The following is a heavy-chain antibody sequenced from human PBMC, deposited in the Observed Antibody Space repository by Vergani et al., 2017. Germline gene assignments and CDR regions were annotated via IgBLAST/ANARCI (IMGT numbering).Heavy chain of an antibody. CDR3: ARDFGAGFDY. CDR1: GFTFSSYG. Sequence: VQLVESGGGVVQPGRSLRLSCAASGFTFSSYGMHWVRQAPGKGLEWVSSISSSSSYIYYADSVKGRFTISRDNAKNSLYLQMNSLRAEDTAVYYCARDFGAGFDYWGQGTLVTVSS. CDR2: ISSSSSYI. J-gene: IGHJ4*02. V-gene: IGHV3-21*01. D-gene: IGHD3-3*01.